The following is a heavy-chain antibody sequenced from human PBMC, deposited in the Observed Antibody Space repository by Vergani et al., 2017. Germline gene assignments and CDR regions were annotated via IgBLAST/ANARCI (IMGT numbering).Heavy chain of an antibody. V-gene: IGHV1-69*13. Sequence: VQLVQSGAEVKKPGSSVKVSCKSSGGTFSSYAISWVRQAPGQGPEWMGRIIPNFSTANYGQKSQGRVTIIADESWSTVYLEVRSLRYDDTAIYYCATDRAFGDYQSWFDPWGQGTLVTVSS. J-gene: IGHJ5*02. CDR1: GGTFSSYA. D-gene: IGHD4-17*01. CDR2: IIPNFSTA. CDR3: ATDRAFGDYQSWFDP.